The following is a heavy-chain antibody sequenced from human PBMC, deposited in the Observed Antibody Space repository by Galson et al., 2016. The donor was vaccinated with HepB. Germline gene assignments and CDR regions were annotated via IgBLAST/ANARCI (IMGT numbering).Heavy chain of an antibody. J-gene: IGHJ4*02. Sequence: SETLSRTCAVSGASFRGYFWTWVRQPPGKGLEWIGEINPSGYTNYHPSLKSRVAISLDMARKQFFLKVRSVSAAATAVYLCAGDFEGVCSGTDCPPTSDRDYWVQGGLVTVST. CDR3: AGDFEGVCSGTDCPPTSDRDY. CDR2: INPSGYT. D-gene: IGHD1-26*01. CDR1: GASFRGYF. V-gene: IGHV4-34*01.